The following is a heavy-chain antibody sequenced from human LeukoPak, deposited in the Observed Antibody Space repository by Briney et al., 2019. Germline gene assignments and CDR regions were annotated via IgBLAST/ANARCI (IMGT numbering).Heavy chain of an antibody. D-gene: IGHD2-2*01. CDR2: SSAYNENT. V-gene: IGHV1-18*01. CDR1: GYTLSRYG. Sequence: GASVKVSCKASGYTLSRYGISWVRQAPGQGLEWMGWSSAYNENTNSALKVQGRVTMTTDTSTSTAYMELRSLRSDDTAVYYCARGLCSVEPAAPCYYFDYWGQGTLVTVSS. J-gene: IGHJ4*02. CDR3: ARGLCSVEPAAPCYYFDY.